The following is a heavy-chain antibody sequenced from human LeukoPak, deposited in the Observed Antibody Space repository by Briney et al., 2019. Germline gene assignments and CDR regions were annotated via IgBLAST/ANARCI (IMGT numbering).Heavy chain of an antibody. D-gene: IGHD2-15*01. Sequence: ASVKVSCKASGYTFTSYYMHWVRQAPGQGLEWMGWINPNSGGTNYAQKFQGWVTMTRDTSISTAYMELSRLRSDDTAVYYCARDGGYSNCSSTSCQLGYCSGGSHPRCGMDVWGQGTTVTVSS. V-gene: IGHV1-2*04. CDR3: ARDGGYSNCSSTSCQLGYCSGGSHPRCGMDV. CDR1: GYTFTSYY. J-gene: IGHJ6*02. CDR2: INPNSGGT.